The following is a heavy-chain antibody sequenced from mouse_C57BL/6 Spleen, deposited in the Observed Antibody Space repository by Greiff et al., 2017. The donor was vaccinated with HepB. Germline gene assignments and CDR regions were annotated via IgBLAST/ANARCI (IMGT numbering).Heavy chain of an antibody. D-gene: IGHD2-1*01. J-gene: IGHJ3*01. Sequence: EVKLVESGGGLVKPGGSLKLSCAASGFTFSSYAMSWVRQTPEKRLEWVATISDGGSYTYYPDNVKGRFTISRDNAKNNLYLQMSHLKSEDTAMYYCARDIYYGKVDWFAYWGQGTLVTVSA. CDR3: ARDIYYGKVDWFAY. V-gene: IGHV5-4*01. CDR1: GFTFSSYA. CDR2: ISDGGSYT.